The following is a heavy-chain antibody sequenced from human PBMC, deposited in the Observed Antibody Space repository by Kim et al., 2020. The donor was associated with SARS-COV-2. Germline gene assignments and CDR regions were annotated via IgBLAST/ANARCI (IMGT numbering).Heavy chain of an antibody. V-gene: IGHV1-3*01. D-gene: IGHD3-3*01. J-gene: IGHJ4*02. CDR2: T. CDR3: AREGSSWTHLDY. Sequence: TKYCQEYQGRVPMTMDTSASTAYLELSNLRSEDTAVYYCAREGSSWTHLDYWGQGALVTVSS.